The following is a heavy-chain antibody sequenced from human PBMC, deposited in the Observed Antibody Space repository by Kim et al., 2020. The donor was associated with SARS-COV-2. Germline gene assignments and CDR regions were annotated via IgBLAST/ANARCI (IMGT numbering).Heavy chain of an antibody. CDR1: GFHVHSYA. V-gene: IGHV3-23*01. Sequence: GGSLRLSCAASGFHVHSYAMTWVRQALGKGLEWVSAVSSDGTTTLYADSVRGRFTLSRDNSKNIVSLQMNNLRVEDTALYYCARDRTDSGWFRNALDIRGPGARVTVSS. J-gene: IGHJ3*02. D-gene: IGHD6-19*01. CDR2: VSSDGTTT. CDR3: ARDRTDSGWFRNALDI.